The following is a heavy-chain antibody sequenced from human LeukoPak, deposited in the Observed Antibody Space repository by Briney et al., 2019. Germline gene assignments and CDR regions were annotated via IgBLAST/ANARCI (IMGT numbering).Heavy chain of an antibody. CDR1: GGTFSSYA. D-gene: IGHD3-10*01. J-gene: IGHJ6*03. Sequence: ASVKVSCKASGGTFSSYAISWVRQAPGQGLEWMGGIIPIFGTANYAQKFQGRVTITADESTSTAYMELSSLRSEDTAVYYCARGGGSGSYYKAMDYYYYMDVWGKGTTVTISS. CDR2: IIPIFGTA. V-gene: IGHV1-69*13. CDR3: ARGGGSGSYYKAMDYYYYMDV.